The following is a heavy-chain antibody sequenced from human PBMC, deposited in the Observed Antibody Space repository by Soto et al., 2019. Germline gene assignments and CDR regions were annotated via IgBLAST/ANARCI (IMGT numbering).Heavy chain of an antibody. V-gene: IGHV3-74*01. CDR1: GFIFKMYW. CDR3: TRGPRPISTGTGDY. Sequence: EVQLVESGGGLVPPGGSVRLSCAASGFIFKMYWMHWVRQTPGKGLVWISRIYNDGSYTDYADSVKGRFTISRDNVNDTLYLQMNNVRAEDSGLYYCTRGPRPISTGTGDYWGQGTQVTVSS. D-gene: IGHD3-10*01. CDR2: IYNDGSYT. J-gene: IGHJ4*02.